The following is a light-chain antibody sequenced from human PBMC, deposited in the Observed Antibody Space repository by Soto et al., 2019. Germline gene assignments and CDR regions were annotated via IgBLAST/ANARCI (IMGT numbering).Light chain of an antibody. V-gene: IGKV1-39*01. CDR3: QQSYNTPRP. CDR1: QSISSF. Sequence: DIQMTQSPSSLSASVGDRVTITCRASQSISSFLNWYQQKPGKAPKLLIYAASTLQNEVPSRFSGSGSGTDFTLIISSLQPEDFATYYCQQSYNTPRPFGQGTKVDIK. CDR2: AAS. J-gene: IGKJ1*01.